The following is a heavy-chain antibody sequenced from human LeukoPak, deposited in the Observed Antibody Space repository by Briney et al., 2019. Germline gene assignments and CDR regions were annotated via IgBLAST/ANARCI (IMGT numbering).Heavy chain of an antibody. CDR2: MNPNSGNT. CDR3: ARGGVITIFGVVIGGSWFDP. Sequence: GASVKVSCKASGYTFTSYDINWVRQAPGQGLEWMGWMNPNSGNTGYAQKFQGRVTMTRNTSISTAYMELSSLRSEDTAVYYCARGGVITIFGVVIGGSWFDPWGQGTLVTVSS. V-gene: IGHV1-8*01. D-gene: IGHD3-3*01. J-gene: IGHJ5*02. CDR1: GYTFTSYD.